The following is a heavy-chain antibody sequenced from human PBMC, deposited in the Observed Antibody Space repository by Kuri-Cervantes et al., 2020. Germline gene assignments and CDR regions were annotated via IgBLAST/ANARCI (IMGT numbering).Heavy chain of an antibody. CDR2: INHSGST. CDR1: GGSFSGYY. D-gene: IGHD3-10*01. CDR3: ARHVGTPHYYYGSGSFDYYFDY. J-gene: IGHJ4*02. Sequence: SETLSLTCAVYGGSFSGYYWSWIRQPPGKGLEWIGEINHSGSTNYNPSLKSRVTISVDTSKNQFSLKLSSVTAADTAVYYCARHVGTPHYYYGSGSFDYYFDYWGQGTLVTVSS. V-gene: IGHV4-34*01.